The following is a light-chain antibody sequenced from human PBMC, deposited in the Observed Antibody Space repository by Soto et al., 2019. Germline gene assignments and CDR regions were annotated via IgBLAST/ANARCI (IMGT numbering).Light chain of an antibody. CDR3: CSYAGSFTWV. CDR2: EGS. CDR1: SSDVGGYKY. J-gene: IGLJ3*02. V-gene: IGLV2-23*01. Sequence: QSALTQPASVSGSPGQSITISCTGTSSDVGGYKYVSWYQQHPGKAPKLMIYEGSKRPSGVSNRFSGSKSGNTASLTISGLQAEDEADYYCCSYAGSFTWVFGGGTKVTVL.